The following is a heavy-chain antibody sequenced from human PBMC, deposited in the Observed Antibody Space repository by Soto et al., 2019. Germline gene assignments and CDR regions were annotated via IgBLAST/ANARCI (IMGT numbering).Heavy chain of an antibody. D-gene: IGHD3-9*01. Sequence: ASVKVSCKVSGYTLTELSMHWVRHAPGKGLEWMGGFDPEDGETIYAQKFQGRVTMTEDTSTDTAYMELSSLRSEDTAVYYCATAGPTYDILTGYYKKDWFDPWGQGTLVTVSS. J-gene: IGHJ5*02. CDR1: GYTLTELS. V-gene: IGHV1-24*01. CDR3: ATAGPTYDILTGYYKKDWFDP. CDR2: FDPEDGET.